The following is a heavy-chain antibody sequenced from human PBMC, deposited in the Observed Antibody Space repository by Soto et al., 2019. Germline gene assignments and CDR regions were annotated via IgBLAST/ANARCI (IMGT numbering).Heavy chain of an antibody. J-gene: IGHJ4*02. CDR1: GYIFTSQG. Sequence: GASVTVSCKASGYIFTSQGISWVRQAPGQGLEWMGWISTYNGNPNYAQKLQGRVTMTTNTSTTTAFLELRSLTSDDTAVYYCARGRTRALDYWGQGTPVTVSS. V-gene: IGHV1-18*01. D-gene: IGHD1-7*01. CDR2: ISTYNGNP. CDR3: ARGRTRALDY.